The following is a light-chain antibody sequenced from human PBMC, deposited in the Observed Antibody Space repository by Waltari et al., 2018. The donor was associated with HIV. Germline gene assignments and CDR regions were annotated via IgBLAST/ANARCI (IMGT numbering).Light chain of an antibody. CDR1: SRDVGGYNY. J-gene: IGLJ2*01. CDR2: EVS. Sequence: QSALTQPPSASGSPGQSVTISCTGTSRDVGGYNYVSWYQQHPGKAPKLMIYEVSRRPSGVPDRFSGSKSGNTASLTVSGLQAEDEADYYCSSYAGSNTDVVFGGGTKLTVL. V-gene: IGLV2-8*01. CDR3: SSYAGSNTDVV.